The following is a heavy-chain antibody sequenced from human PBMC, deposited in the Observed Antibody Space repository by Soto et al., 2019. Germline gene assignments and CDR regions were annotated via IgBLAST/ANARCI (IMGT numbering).Heavy chain of an antibody. V-gene: IGHV4-59*08. J-gene: IGHJ5*02. Sequence: SETLSLTCTVSGCSISSYYWSWIRQPPGKGLEWIGYIYYSGSTNYNPSLKSRVTISVDTSKNQFSLKLSSVTAADTAVYYCARGYCSGGSCYSWEWFDPWGQGTLVTVSS. CDR1: GCSISSYY. CDR3: ARGYCSGGSCYSWEWFDP. D-gene: IGHD2-15*01. CDR2: IYYSGST.